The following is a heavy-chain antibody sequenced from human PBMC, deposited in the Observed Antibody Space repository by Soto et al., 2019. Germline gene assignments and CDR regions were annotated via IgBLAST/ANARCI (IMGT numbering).Heavy chain of an antibody. J-gene: IGHJ3*02. CDR1: GFIVSDTY. Sequence: GGSLRLSCTASGFIVSDTYVNWVRQAPGKGLEWVSVISNRGDTHYADSVRGRLSLSRDISDNTLHLQMNNLRVEDTAVYYCAREPRYCRGGSCSITGDAYDIWGQGT. V-gene: IGHV3-66*01. CDR3: AREPRYCRGGSCSITGDAYDI. CDR2: ISNRGDT. D-gene: IGHD2-15*01.